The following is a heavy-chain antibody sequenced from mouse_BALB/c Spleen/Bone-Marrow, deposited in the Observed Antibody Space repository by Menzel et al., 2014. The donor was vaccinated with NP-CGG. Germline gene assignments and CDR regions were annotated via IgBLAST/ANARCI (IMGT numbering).Heavy chain of an antibody. J-gene: IGHJ4*01. CDR2: ISPTNGRS. V-gene: IGHV1S81*02. CDR3: TRRGDYYGAMDY. D-gene: IGHD1-1*01. CDR1: GYTFXNYW. Sequence: VQLQQSGAELVKPGASVKLSCEASGYTFXNYWMHWVNQRPGQGLEWIGEISPTNGRSNYNEKFKSKATLTVDKSSSTAHMQLSSLTSEDSAVYYCTRRGDYYGAMDYWGQGTSVTVPS.